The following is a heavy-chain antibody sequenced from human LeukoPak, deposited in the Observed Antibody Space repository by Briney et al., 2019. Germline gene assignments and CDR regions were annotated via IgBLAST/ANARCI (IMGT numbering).Heavy chain of an antibody. Sequence: PSETLSLTCTVSGGSIRGYYWSWIRQPPGKGLEWIGYIYYSGSTNYNPSLKSRVTISVDMSKNQFSLKLSSVTAADTAVYYCARAWGDSSSWYAEPNAFDIWSQGTMVTVSS. CDR1: GGSIRGYY. CDR2: IYYSGST. D-gene: IGHD6-13*01. CDR3: ARAWGDSSSWYAEPNAFDI. V-gene: IGHV4-59*01. J-gene: IGHJ3*02.